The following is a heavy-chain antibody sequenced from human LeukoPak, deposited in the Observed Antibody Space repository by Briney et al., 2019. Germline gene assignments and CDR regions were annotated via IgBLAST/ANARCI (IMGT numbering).Heavy chain of an antibody. CDR2: ISAGSTYI. CDR3: VRDGATRLAFDY. J-gene: IGHJ4*02. CDR1: GFTFNNYR. Sequence: GGSLRLSCAASGFTFNNYRMNGVRQAPGKGLEWVSSISAGSTYIHYADSVKGRFTISRDNARNSLFMQMNSLRAEDTAVYYCVRDGATRLAFDYWGQGTLVTVSS. D-gene: IGHD4/OR15-4a*01. V-gene: IGHV3-21*01.